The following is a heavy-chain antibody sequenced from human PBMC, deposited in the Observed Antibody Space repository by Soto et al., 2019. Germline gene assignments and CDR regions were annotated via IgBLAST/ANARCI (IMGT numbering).Heavy chain of an antibody. CDR1: GFTLSGYA. D-gene: IGHD6-6*01. CDR2: ISSNGVGT. CDR3: ARRARPDFYYMDV. V-gene: IGHV3-64*01. J-gene: IGHJ6*03. Sequence: GSLRLSCAASGFTLSGYAMDWVRQAPGKGLEYVSGISSNGVGTYYANSVQGRFTISRDNSKNTVYLQMGSLRPEDMAVYYCARRARPDFYYMDVWGKGTTVPSP.